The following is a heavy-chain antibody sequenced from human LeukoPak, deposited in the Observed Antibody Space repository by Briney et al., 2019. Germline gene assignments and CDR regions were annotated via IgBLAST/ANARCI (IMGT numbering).Heavy chain of an antibody. Sequence: GGSLRLSCAASGFTFSSYAMSWVRQAPGKGLEWVSAISGSGGSTYYADSVKGRFTISRDNSKNTLYLQMNSLRAEDTAVYYCARGPPGDYGYYYYGMDVWGQGTTVTVSS. CDR3: ARGPPGDYGYYYYGMDV. CDR1: GFTFSSYA. V-gene: IGHV3-23*01. CDR2: ISGSGGST. D-gene: IGHD4-17*01. J-gene: IGHJ6*02.